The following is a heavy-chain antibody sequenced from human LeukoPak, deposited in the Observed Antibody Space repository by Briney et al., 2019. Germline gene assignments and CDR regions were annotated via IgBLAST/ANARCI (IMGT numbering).Heavy chain of an antibody. CDR1: GGSISSSY. D-gene: IGHD5-24*01. V-gene: IGHV4-59*01. Sequence: SETLSLTCNVSGGSISSSYWSWIRQPPGKGLEWIGYIYYTGNTNYNPSLKSRVTISVDTSKNQFSLKLSSVTAADTAVYYCARDRLQLQSWGQGTLVTVSS. CDR3: ARDRLQLQS. J-gene: IGHJ5*02. CDR2: IYYTGNT.